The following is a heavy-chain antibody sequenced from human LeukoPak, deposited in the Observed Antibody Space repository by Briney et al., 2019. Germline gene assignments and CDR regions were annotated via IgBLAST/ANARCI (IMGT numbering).Heavy chain of an antibody. CDR1: GFTFSSYG. Sequence: GGSLRLSCAASGFTFSSYGMHWVRQAPGKGLEWVAVISYDGSNKYYADSVKGRFTISRDNSKNTLYLQMNSLRAEDTAVYYCAKREVEMATPYFDYWGQGTLVTVSS. CDR2: ISYDGSNK. D-gene: IGHD5-24*01. V-gene: IGHV3-30*18. J-gene: IGHJ4*02. CDR3: AKREVEMATPYFDY.